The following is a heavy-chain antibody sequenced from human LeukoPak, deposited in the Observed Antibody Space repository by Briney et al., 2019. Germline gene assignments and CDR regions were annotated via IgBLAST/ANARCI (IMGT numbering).Heavy chain of an antibody. J-gene: IGHJ4*02. CDR2: IIPIFGTA. CDR1: GGTFSSYA. CDR3: AGVGYCSGGSCVSGDY. V-gene: IGHV1-69*06. Sequence: SVKVSCKASGGTFSSYAISWVRQAPGQGLEWMGGIIPIFGTANYAQKFQGRVTITADKSTSTAYMELSSLRSEDTAVYYCAGVGYCSGGSCVSGDYWGQGTLVTVSS. D-gene: IGHD2-15*01.